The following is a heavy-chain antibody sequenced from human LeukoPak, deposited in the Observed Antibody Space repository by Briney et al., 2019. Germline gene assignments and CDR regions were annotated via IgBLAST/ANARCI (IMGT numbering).Heavy chain of an antibody. CDR1: GFTFSSYG. D-gene: IGHD2-21*01. J-gene: IGHJ6*04. V-gene: IGHV3-30*02. CDR3: AKDRAPYCGGDCSMDV. Sequence: GGSLRLSCAASGFTFSSYGMHWVRQAPGKGLEWVAFIRYDGSNKYYADSVKGRFTISRDNSKNTLYLQMNSLRAEDTAVYYCAKDRAPYCGGDCSMDVWGKGTTVTVSS. CDR2: IRYDGSNK.